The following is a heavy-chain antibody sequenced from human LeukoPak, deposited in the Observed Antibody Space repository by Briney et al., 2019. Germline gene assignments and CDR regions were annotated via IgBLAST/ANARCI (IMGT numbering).Heavy chain of an antibody. D-gene: IGHD7-27*01. CDR3: AKAQVNWASLYYFDY. CDR1: GFTFSNYW. V-gene: IGHV3-74*01. CDR2: INGDGRST. J-gene: IGHJ4*02. Sequence: GGSLRLSCAASGFTFSNYWMHWVRQAPGKGLVWVSRINGDGRSTSHADSVKGRFTISRDNAENTLYQQMNSLRAEDTAVYYCAKAQVNWASLYYFDYWGQGTLVTVSS.